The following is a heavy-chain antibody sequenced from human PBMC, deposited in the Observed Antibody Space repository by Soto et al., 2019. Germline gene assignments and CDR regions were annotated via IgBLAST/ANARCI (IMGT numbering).Heavy chain of an antibody. J-gene: IGHJ6*02. CDR3: ARTQTTNSRPFYGMDV. Sequence: SGPTLVNTTETLTLTCTVSGFSLDDFRMGVSWIRQPPGKGLEWLAHIFSNDEKSYSTSLKRRLTISRDTSKSQVVLTMTNMGPLDTGKYYCARTQTTNSRPFYGMDVWGQGATVTVSS. CDR1: GFSLDDFRMG. V-gene: IGHV2-26*01. D-gene: IGHD2-8*01. CDR2: IFSNDEK.